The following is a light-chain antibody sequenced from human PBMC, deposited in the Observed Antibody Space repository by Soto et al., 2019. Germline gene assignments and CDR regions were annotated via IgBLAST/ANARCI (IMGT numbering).Light chain of an antibody. CDR2: GAS. CDR3: QHYGRSPPIT. Sequence: EIVLTQSPGNLSLSPGERATLSCRASQSVSSSYLAWYQQKPGQAPRLLIYGASTRAPGIPDRFSGSGSGTDFTLTISRLEPEDFAVYYCQHYGRSPPITFGGGTKVEIK. J-gene: IGKJ4*01. CDR1: QSVSSSY. V-gene: IGKV3-20*01.